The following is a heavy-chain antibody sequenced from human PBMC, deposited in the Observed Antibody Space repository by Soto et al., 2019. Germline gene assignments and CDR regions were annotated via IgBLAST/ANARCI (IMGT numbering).Heavy chain of an antibody. J-gene: IGHJ5*02. Sequence: QVQLVQSGAEVKKPGASVKVSCKASGYTFTGYYMHWVRQAPGQGLEWMGWINPNSGGTNYAQKFQGWVTMTRDTSISTAYMALSRLRSDDTAVYYCARAWGYYGSGSGYNWFDPWGQGTLVTVSS. V-gene: IGHV1-2*04. CDR1: GYTFTGYY. CDR2: INPNSGGT. CDR3: ARAWGYYGSGSGYNWFDP. D-gene: IGHD3-10*01.